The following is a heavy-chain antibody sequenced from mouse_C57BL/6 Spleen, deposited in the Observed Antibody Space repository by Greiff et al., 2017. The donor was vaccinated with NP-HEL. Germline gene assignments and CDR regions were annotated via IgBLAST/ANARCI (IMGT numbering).Heavy chain of an antibody. D-gene: IGHD1-1*01. J-gene: IGHJ1*03. CDR1: GYTFTDYY. CDR2: INPNNGGT. V-gene: IGHV1-26*01. Sequence: EVQLQQSGPELVKPGASVKISCKASGYTFTDYYMNWVKQSHGKSLEWIGDINPNNGGTSYNQKFKGKATLTVDKSSSTAYMELRSLTSEDSAVYYCVRLAYGSSYWYFDVWGTGTTVTVSS. CDR3: VRLAYGSSYWYFDV.